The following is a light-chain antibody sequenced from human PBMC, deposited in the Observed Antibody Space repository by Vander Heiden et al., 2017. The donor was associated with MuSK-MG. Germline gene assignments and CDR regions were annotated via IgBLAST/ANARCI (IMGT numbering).Light chain of an antibody. CDR3: AAWYDSLNAVV. CDR2: GNN. J-gene: IGLJ2*01. Sequence: SVLTLPLSACGTPGQWVSISWRGSSFNIGCTTANWYQLPPVTAPKLLIYGNNQPPSGVPDRFSGSKSGTSASLAISGLHSEDEADYYCAAWYDSLNAVVFGGGTKLTVL. V-gene: IGLV1-44*01. CDR1: SFNIGCTT.